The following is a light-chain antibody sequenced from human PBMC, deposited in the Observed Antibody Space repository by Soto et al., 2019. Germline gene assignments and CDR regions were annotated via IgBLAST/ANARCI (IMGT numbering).Light chain of an antibody. CDR2: DVS. Sequence: QSVLTQPASVSGSPGQSITISCTGTSSDVGGYNYVSWYQQHPGKAPKLMIYDVSNRPSGVSNRFSGSKSGNTASLTISGXXXXXXXXYXCSSYTSSSTLVVFGGGTQLTV. CDR3: SSYTSSSTLVV. CDR1: SSDVGGYNY. V-gene: IGLV2-14*01. J-gene: IGLJ2*01.